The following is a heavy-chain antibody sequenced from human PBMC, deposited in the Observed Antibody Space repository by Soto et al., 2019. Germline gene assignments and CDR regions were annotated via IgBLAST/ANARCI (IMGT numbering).Heavy chain of an antibody. D-gene: IGHD3-3*01. Sequence: QVQLVQSGAEVKKPGSSVKVSCKASGGTFSSYAISWVRQAPGQGLEWMGGIIPIFGTANYAQKCQVRVTTTADERTSTAYMELSSVRSEETAVYYCQRGGLRFLEGHGIDVWGQGPTVTVSS. CDR1: GGTFSSYA. V-gene: IGHV1-69*12. J-gene: IGHJ6*02. CDR2: IIPIFGTA. CDR3: QRGGLRFLEGHGIDV.